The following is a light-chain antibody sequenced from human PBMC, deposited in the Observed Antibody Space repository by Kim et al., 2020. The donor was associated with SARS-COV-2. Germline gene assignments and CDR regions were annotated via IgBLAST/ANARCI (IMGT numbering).Light chain of an antibody. CDR1: KLGDKY. Sequence: PGKTASITCTGDKLGDKYAYWYQQKPGQAPVLVIYQDSKRPSGIPERFSGSNSGNTATLTISGTQAMDEADYYCQAWDSSTAHVVFGGGTQLTVL. V-gene: IGLV3-1*01. CDR2: QDS. J-gene: IGLJ2*01. CDR3: QAWDSSTAHVV.